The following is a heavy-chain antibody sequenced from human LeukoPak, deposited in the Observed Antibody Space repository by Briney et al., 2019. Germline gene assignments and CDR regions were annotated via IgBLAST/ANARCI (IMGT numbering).Heavy chain of an antibody. CDR3: TTVSGTSGGASHF. D-gene: IGHD6-25*01. CDR2: IKPDASEK. V-gene: IGHV3-7*01. Sequence: GGPRRLSGGGSNFPLKNFGKNGPPQPRGRGREGVANIKPDASEKSYVDSVKGRFTISRDNAENSLYLQMSSLRAEDTATYYCTTVSGTSGGASHFWGQGTLVTVSS. CDR1: NFPLKNFG. J-gene: IGHJ4*02.